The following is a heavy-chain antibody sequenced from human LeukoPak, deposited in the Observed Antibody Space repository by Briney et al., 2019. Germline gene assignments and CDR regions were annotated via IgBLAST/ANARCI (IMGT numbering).Heavy chain of an antibody. CDR2: ISSSSSYI. CDR1: GFTFSSYS. J-gene: IGHJ6*03. Sequence: GGSLRLSCAASGFTFSSYSMNWVRQAPGKGLEWVSSISSSSSYIYYADSVKGRFTISRDNAKNSLYLQMNSLRADDTAVYYCAQGGARGSSTSFYYYMDVWGKGTTVTVSS. D-gene: IGHD2-2*01. V-gene: IGHV3-21*01. CDR3: AQGGARGSSTSFYYYMDV.